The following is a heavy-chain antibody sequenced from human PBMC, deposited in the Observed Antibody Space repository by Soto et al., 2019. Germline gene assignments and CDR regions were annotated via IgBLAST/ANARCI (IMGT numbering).Heavy chain of an antibody. CDR1: GGSISSANYY. CDR2: IYYPGST. Sequence: QVQLQESRPGLVKPSQTPSLTCTVSGGSISSANYYWSWIRQHPGKGMEWIGYIYYPGSTYYNPSLKRRVTISLDASKNLFSLRLSSVTAADTAVYYCAPYGGRSSGENWFAPWGQGTLVTVSS. D-gene: IGHD6-6*01. CDR3: APYGGRSSGENWFAP. J-gene: IGHJ5*02. V-gene: IGHV4-31*03.